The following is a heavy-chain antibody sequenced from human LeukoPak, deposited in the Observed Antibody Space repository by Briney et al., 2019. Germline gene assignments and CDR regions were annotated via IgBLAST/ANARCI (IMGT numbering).Heavy chain of an antibody. CDR1: GDSVSSNRVS. J-gene: IGHJ5*02. V-gene: IGHV6-1*01. Sequence: SQTLSLTCAISGDSVSSNRVSWNWIRQSPSRGLEWLGRTYYRSTWYNDYAVSVRGRITVNPDTSKNQFSLHLNSVTPEDTAVYYCARRLTQYDCFDPWGQGILVTVSS. CDR2: TYYRSTWYN. CDR3: ARRLTQYDCFDP. D-gene: IGHD2-2*01.